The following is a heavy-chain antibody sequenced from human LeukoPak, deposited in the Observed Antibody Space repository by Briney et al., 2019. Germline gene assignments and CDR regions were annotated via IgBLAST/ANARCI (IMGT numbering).Heavy chain of an antibody. J-gene: IGHJ5*02. CDR2: IYYSGST. CDR3: ARRGVGATTANWFDP. CDR1: GSRISSNSYY. V-gene: IGHV4-39*01. Sequence: PSETLSLTCTVSGSRISSNSYYWGWIRQPPGKGLEWIGSIYYSGSTYYNPSLKSRVTISVDTSKNQFSLKLSSVTAADTAVYYCARRGVGATTANWFDPWGQGTLVTVSS. D-gene: IGHD1-26*01.